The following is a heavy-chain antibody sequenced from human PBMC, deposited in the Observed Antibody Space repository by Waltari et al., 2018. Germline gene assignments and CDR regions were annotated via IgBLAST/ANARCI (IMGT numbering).Heavy chain of an antibody. Sequence: QVQLQQWGAGLLGPSETLSLTCAVYGASFSDYYWGWVRQPPGKGLEWIGQIRHPGSTNYNPALNSRVTISIDTPRSQFSLRLSSVTAADTALYFCTRGGNYDFWSHRPFVDPWGQGTLVTVSS. V-gene: IGHV4-34*01. CDR2: IRHPGST. J-gene: IGHJ5*02. CDR1: GASFSDYY. D-gene: IGHD3-3*01. CDR3: TRGGNYDFWSHRPFVDP.